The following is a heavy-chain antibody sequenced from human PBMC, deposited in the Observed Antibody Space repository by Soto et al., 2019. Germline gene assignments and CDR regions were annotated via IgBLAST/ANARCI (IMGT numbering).Heavy chain of an antibody. CDR2: ISSSSSTI. D-gene: IGHD5-12*01. J-gene: IGHJ6*02. V-gene: IGHV3-48*01. CDR1: GFTFSSYS. CDR3: ARADSGYAHGYYYYGMDV. Sequence: EVQLVESGGGLVQPGGSLRLSCAASGFTFSSYSMNWVRQAPGKGLEWVSYISSSSSTIYYADSVKGRFTISRDNAKNSLYLQMNSQRAEDTAVYYCARADSGYAHGYYYYGMDVWGQGTTVTVSS.